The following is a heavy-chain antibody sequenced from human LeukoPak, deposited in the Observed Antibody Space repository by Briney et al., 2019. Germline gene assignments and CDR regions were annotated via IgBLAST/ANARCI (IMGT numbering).Heavy chain of an antibody. J-gene: IGHJ4*02. Sequence: SETLSLTSAVYGGSFSGYYWSWIRQPPGKGLEWIGEINHSGSTNYNPSLKSRVTISVDTSKNQFSLKLSYVTAADTAVYYCARGQLIKRGYSYGAYYFDYWGQGTLVTVSS. CDR3: ARGQLIKRGYSYGAYYFDY. D-gene: IGHD5-18*01. CDR2: INHSGST. CDR1: GGSFSGYY. V-gene: IGHV4-34*01.